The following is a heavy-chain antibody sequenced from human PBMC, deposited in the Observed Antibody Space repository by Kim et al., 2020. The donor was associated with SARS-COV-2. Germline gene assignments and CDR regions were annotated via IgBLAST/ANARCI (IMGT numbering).Heavy chain of an antibody. CDR2: SYYSGST. CDR3: ARLTAMVPDY. CDR1: GGSISSSSYY. J-gene: IGHJ4*02. Sequence: SETLSLTCTVSGGSISSSSYYWGWIRQPPGKGLEWIGSSYYSGSTYYNLSLKSRVTISVDTSKNQFSLKLSSVTAADTAVYYCARLTAMVPDYWGQGTLV. V-gene: IGHV4-39*01. D-gene: IGHD5-18*01.